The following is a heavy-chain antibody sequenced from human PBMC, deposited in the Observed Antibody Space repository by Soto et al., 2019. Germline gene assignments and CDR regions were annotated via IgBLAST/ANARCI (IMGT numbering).Heavy chain of an antibody. D-gene: IGHD6-19*01. J-gene: IGHJ6*02. CDR1: GGSFSGYY. Sequence: QVQLQQWGAGLLKPSETLSLTCAVYGGSFSGYYWSWIRQPPGKGLEWIGEINHSGSTNYNPSLKSRVTISVDTSKNQFSLKLSSVTAADTAVYYCARSRYSSCCRSCAYYGMDVWGQGTTVTVSS. CDR2: INHSGST. V-gene: IGHV4-34*01. CDR3: ARSRYSSCCRSCAYYGMDV.